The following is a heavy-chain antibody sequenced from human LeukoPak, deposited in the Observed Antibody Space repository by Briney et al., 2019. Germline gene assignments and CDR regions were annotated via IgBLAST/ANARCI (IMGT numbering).Heavy chain of an antibody. J-gene: IGHJ4*02. Sequence: ASVKVSCKASGHTFTRYYMHWARQAPGQGLEWMGIISPSGANTAYAQKFQGRVTMTRDTSISTAYMELSRLTSDDTAVYYCARGALLDTPLDPFDYWGQGTLVTVSS. CDR2: ISPSGANT. CDR1: GHTFTRYY. CDR3: ARGALLDTPLDPFDY. D-gene: IGHD3/OR15-3a*01. V-gene: IGHV1-46*01.